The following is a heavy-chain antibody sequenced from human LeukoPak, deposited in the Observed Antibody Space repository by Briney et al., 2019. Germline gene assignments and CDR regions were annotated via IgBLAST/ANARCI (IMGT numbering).Heavy chain of an antibody. CDR2: ISWNSGSI. J-gene: IGHJ4*02. D-gene: IGHD6-19*01. CDR3: AKGPAVAGTIDY. V-gene: IGHV3-9*03. Sequence: GGSLRLSCAASGFTFDDYAMHWVRQAPGKGLEWVSGISWNSGSIGYADSVKGRFTISRDNAKNSLYLQMNSLRAEDMALYYCAKGPAVAGTIDYWGQGTLVTVSS. CDR1: GFTFDDYA.